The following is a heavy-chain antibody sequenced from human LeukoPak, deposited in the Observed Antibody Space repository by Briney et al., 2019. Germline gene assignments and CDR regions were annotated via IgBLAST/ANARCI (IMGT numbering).Heavy chain of an antibody. Sequence: GGSLRLSCAASGFTFSSNWMSWVRQAPAKGLEWMANIRQDGNIKYYVDSVRGRFSISRDNAKNSLYLQMNNLRVDDTALYYCAREIVGYDAFDIWGQGTMVTVSS. V-gene: IGHV3-7*01. CDR3: AREIVGYDAFDI. D-gene: IGHD1-1*01. CDR2: IRQDGNIK. J-gene: IGHJ3*02. CDR1: GFTFSSNW.